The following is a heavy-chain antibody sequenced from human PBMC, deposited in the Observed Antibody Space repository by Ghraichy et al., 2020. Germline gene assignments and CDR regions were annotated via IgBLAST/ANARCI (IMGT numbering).Heavy chain of an antibody. CDR2: IYYSGST. D-gene: IGHD6-19*01. Sequence: SETLSLTCTVSGGSMSSYYWSWIRQPPGKGLEWIGYIYYSGSTNYNPSLKSRVTISVDTSKNQLSLRLSSVTAADTAVYYCARRRYSSGWNYWYFDLWGRGTLVTVSS. CDR3: ARRRYSSGWNYWYFDL. V-gene: IGHV4-59*01. CDR1: GGSMSSYY. J-gene: IGHJ2*01.